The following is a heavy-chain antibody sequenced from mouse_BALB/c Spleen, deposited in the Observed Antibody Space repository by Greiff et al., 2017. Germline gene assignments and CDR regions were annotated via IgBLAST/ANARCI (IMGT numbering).Heavy chain of an antibody. CDR3: ASSLLRLLYYAMDY. CDR2: INPSTGYT. D-gene: IGHD1-2*01. V-gene: IGHV1-7*01. CDR1: GYTFTSYW. J-gene: IGHJ4*01. Sequence: QVHVKQSGAELAKPGASVKMSCKASGYTFTSYWMHWVKQRPGQGLEWIGYINPSTGYTEYNQKFKDKATLTADKSSSTAYMQLSSLTSEDSAVYYCASSLLRLLYYAMDYWGQGTSVTVSS.